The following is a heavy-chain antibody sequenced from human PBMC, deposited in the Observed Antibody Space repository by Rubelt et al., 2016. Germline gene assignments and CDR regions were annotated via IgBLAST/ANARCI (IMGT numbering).Heavy chain of an antibody. D-gene: IGHD2-2*01. V-gene: IGHV7-4-1*02. CDR2: INTNTGNP. Sequence: QVQLVQSGAEVKKPGASVKVSCKASGYTFTSYGISWVRQAPGQGLEWMGWINTNTGNPTYAKGVTVRFVFSLDTSVSTAYLQISSLKAEDTAVYYCARARDCSSTSCHKPYYFDYWGQGTLVTVSS. CDR1: GYTFTSYG. CDR3: ARARDCSSTSCHKPYYFDY. J-gene: IGHJ4*02.